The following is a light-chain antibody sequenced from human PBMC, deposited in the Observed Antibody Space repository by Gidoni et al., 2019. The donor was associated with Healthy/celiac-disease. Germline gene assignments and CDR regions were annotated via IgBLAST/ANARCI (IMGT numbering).Light chain of an antibody. CDR3: QQYGSSPTT. J-gene: IGKJ1*01. CDR2: GAS. Sequence: IVLTQSPGTLSLSPGERATLSCRVSQSVSSSYLAWYQQKPGQAPRLLIYGASSRATGIPDRFSGSGSGTGFTLTISRLEPEDFAVYYCQQYGSSPTTFGQGTKVEIK. V-gene: IGKV3-20*01. CDR1: QSVSSSY.